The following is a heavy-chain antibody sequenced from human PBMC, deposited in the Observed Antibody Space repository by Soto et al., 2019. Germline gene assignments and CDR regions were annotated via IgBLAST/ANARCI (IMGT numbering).Heavy chain of an antibody. CDR1: GGSISSYY. D-gene: IGHD4-17*01. Sequence: SETLSLTCTVSGGSISSYYWSWIRQPPGKGLEWIGYIYYSGSTNYNPSLKSRVTISVDTSKNQFSLKLSSVTAADTAVYYCASITVTTNLPPEVEYYFDYWDQGTLVTVSS. CDR2: IYYSGST. CDR3: ASITVTTNLPPEVEYYFDY. V-gene: IGHV4-59*01. J-gene: IGHJ4*02.